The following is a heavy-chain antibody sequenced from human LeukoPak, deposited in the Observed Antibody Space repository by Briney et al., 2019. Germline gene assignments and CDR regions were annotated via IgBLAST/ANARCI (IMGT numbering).Heavy chain of an antibody. CDR2: IIPILGII. Sequence: SVKVSCKASGGTFSSYAISWVRQAPGRGLEWMGRIIPILGIINYAQKFQGRVTITADKSTSTAYMELSSLRSEDTAVYYCAGPLKSIAARYFDLWGRGTLVTVSS. J-gene: IGHJ2*01. D-gene: IGHD6-6*01. V-gene: IGHV1-69*04. CDR3: AGPLKSIAARYFDL. CDR1: GGTFSSYA.